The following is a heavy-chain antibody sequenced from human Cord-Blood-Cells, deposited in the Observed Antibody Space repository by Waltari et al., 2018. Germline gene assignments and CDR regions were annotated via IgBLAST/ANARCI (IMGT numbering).Heavy chain of an antibody. D-gene: IGHD1-26*01. J-gene: IGHJ4*02. CDR3: AGYSGSFALDY. CDR2: ISYDGSNT. CDR1: GFPFSSYA. V-gene: IGHV3-30*04. Sequence: QVQLVASGGGVVHPGRSLRPSCAASGFPFSSYAMHGVRPAPGKGQEWVGVISYDGSNTYYAHYVQGRFTIARDNSKHTLYLQMKRLRAEDTAVYYCAGYSGSFALDYWGQGTLVTVSS.